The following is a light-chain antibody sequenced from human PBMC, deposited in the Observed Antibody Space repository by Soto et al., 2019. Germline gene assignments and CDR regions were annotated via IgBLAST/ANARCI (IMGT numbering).Light chain of an antibody. Sequence: NFMLTQPHSVSESPRKTLSISCTRSSGSIANNYVQWYQQRPGSAPTTVIYENNQRLSGVPDRFSGSTDGSSNSASLTISGLETEDEADYYCQSYDNSSDVFGTGTKLTVL. J-gene: IGLJ1*01. CDR3: QSYDNSSDV. CDR1: SGSIANNY. V-gene: IGLV6-57*04. CDR2: ENN.